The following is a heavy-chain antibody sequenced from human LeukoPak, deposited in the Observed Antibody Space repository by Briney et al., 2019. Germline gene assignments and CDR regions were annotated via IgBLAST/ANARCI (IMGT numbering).Heavy chain of an antibody. CDR1: GPFKFKNYW. CDR2: IKQDGRET. CDR3: ARGHYGMDV. Sequence: GGSLRLSCVASGPFKFKNYWMTWVRQAPGKGLERVTTIKQDGRETYYVDSVKGRFTLSGDNAKNSLLLQMNSLRAEDTAVYYCARGHYGMDVWGQGTSVTVSS. V-gene: IGHV3-7*05. J-gene: IGHJ6*02.